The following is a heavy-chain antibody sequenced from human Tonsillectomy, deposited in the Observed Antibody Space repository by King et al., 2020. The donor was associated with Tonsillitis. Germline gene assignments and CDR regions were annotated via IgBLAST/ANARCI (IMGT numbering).Heavy chain of an antibody. CDR1: GGSFSDYY. J-gene: IGHJ4*02. V-gene: IGHV4-34*01. D-gene: IGHD3-22*01. Sequence: VQLPQWGAGLLKPSETLSLTCAVYGGSFSDYYWSWIRQPPGKGLEWIGEIHHSGSTNYNPSLKSRVTISVDTSKNQFSLKLSSVTAADTAVFYCARGRRNYYDSSGYYYFFDYWGQGTLVTVSS. CDR3: ARGRRNYYDSSGYYYFFDY. CDR2: IHHSGST.